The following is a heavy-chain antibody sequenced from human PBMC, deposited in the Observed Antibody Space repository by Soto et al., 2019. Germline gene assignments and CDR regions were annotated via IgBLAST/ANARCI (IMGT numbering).Heavy chain of an antibody. CDR3: AKDSVYGDYGGYFDY. CDR1: GFTFDDYA. D-gene: IGHD4-17*01. CDR2: ISWNSGSI. Sequence: ESGGGLVQPGRSLRLSCAASGFTFDDYAMHWVRQAPGKGLEWVSGISWNSGSIGYADSVKGRFTITRDNAKNSLYLQMSSLRAEYTALYYCAKDSVYGDYGGYFDYWGQGTLVTVSS. J-gene: IGHJ4*02. V-gene: IGHV3-9*01.